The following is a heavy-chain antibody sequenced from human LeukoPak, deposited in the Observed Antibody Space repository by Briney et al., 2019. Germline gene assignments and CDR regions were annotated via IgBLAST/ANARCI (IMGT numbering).Heavy chain of an antibody. J-gene: IGHJ4*02. CDR3: ATGYSPLYYFDY. CDR2: INPNSGGT. Sequence: ASVKFSCTSSGYTFTGYYMHWVRQAPGQGLEWMGWINPNSGGTNYAQKFQGRVTMTRDTSISTAYMELSRLRSDDTAVYYCATGYSPLYYFDYWGQGTLVTVSS. CDR1: GYTFTGYY. V-gene: IGHV1-2*02. D-gene: IGHD6-13*01.